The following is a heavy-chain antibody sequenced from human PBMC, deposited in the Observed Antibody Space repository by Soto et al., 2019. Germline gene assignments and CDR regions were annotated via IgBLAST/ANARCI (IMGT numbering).Heavy chain of an antibody. CDR3: ARDSVVVTSTPHFAFDM. J-gene: IGHJ3*02. CDR1: GYTFINYG. D-gene: IGHD2-21*02. Sequence: ASVKVSCKTSGYTFINYGINWVRQVPGQGLEWMGWITAYNGNTNYAQKFQGRVTMTTDTSTNTAYMELRSLTSDDTAVYFCARDSVVVTSTPHFAFDMWGLGTMVTVSS. V-gene: IGHV1-18*04. CDR2: ITAYNGNT.